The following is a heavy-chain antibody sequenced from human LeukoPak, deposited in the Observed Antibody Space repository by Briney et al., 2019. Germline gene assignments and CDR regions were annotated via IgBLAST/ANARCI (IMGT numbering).Heavy chain of an antibody. CDR3: ARDTPIIVVVPAGYDAFDI. CDR1: GYTFTSYG. Sequence: ASVKVSCKASGYTFTSYGISWVRQAPGQGLEWMGWISAYNGNTNYAQKLQGRVTMTTDTSTSTAYMELRSLRSDDTAVYYCARDTPIIVVVPAGYDAFDIWGQGTMVTVSS. J-gene: IGHJ3*02. CDR2: ISAYNGNT. D-gene: IGHD2-2*01. V-gene: IGHV1-18*01.